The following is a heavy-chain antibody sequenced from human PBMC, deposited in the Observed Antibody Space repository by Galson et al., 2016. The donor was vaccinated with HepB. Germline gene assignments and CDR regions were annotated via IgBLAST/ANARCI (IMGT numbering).Heavy chain of an antibody. CDR2: IGAAGDT. D-gene: IGHD2-15*01. CDR1: GFTFSNYD. J-gene: IGHJ3*02. V-gene: IGHV3-13*01. CDR3: AREGGCSGGRCHNAAFDI. Sequence: SLRLSCAASGFTFSNYDMHWVRQATGKGLEWVSAIGAAGDTYYPGSVKGRFTISRENANNSLYLHMNSLRAGATAVYYCAREGGCSGGRCHNAAFDIWGQGTMVTVSS.